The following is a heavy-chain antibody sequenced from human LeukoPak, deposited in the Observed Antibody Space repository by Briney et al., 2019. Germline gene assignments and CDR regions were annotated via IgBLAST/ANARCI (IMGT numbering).Heavy chain of an antibody. V-gene: IGHV4-59*13. Sequence: NPSVTLSLTCTVSGGSISSYYWSWIRQPPGKEWEWMGYISYSGNTNYNPSLKSRVTISVDTSKSQVSLKLSSVTAADTAVYYCARVIFGVVIPLANNYDYMDGWGKGTTVTVSS. J-gene: IGHJ6*03. D-gene: IGHD3-3*02. CDR3: ARVIFGVVIPLANNYDYMDG. CDR2: ISYSGNT. CDR1: GGSISSYY.